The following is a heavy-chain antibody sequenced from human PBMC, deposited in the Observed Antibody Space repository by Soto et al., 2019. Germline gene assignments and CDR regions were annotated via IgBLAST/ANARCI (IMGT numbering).Heavy chain of an antibody. CDR2: INSGGSST. Sequence: GGSLRLSCAASGFTFSSYWMHWVRQAPGKGLVWVSRINSGGSSTSYADSVKGRFTISRDNAKNTLYLQMNSLRAEDTAVYYCARVGYSGYDYYYYYGMDVWGQGTTVTVSS. V-gene: IGHV3-74*01. CDR3: ARVGYSGYDYYYYYGMDV. CDR1: GFTFSSYW. J-gene: IGHJ6*02. D-gene: IGHD5-12*01.